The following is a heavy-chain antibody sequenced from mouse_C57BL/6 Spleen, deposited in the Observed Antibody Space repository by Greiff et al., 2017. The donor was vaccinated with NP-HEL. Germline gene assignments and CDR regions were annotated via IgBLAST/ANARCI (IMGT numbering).Heavy chain of an antibody. CDR1: GYTFSSYW. CDR2: IVPNSGGT. V-gene: IGHV1-72*01. J-gene: IGHJ2*01. Sequence: QVQLKQPGAELVKPGASVKLSCKASGYTFSSYWMHWVKQRPGRGLGWIGRIVPNSGGTKYNEKFKSKATLTVDKPSSTAYMQLSSLTSEDSAVYYCARPYYDYEYYFDDWGQGTTLTVSS. D-gene: IGHD2-4*01. CDR3: ARPYYDYEYYFDD.